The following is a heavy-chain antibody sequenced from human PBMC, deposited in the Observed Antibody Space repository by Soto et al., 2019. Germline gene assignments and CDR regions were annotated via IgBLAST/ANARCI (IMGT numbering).Heavy chain of an antibody. V-gene: IGHV3-23*01. J-gene: IGHJ4*02. CDR2: ISTSGGST. Sequence: EVQLLESGGGLVQPGGSLRLSCAASGFTFSNYAMRWVRQAPGKGLEWVSTISTSGGSTYSADSVKGRFTISRDNSKTTLYLQMNSLRAEVPAVYYCARDGLGAYTYGSYYFDYWGQGTLVTVSS. CDR1: GFTFSNYA. D-gene: IGHD5-18*01. CDR3: ARDGLGAYTYGSYYFDY.